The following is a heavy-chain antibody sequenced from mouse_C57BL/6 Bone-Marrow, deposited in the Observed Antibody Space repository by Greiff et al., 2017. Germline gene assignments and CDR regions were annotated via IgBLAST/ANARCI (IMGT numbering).Heavy chain of an antibody. D-gene: IGHD3-1*01. Sequence: VQLQQSVAELVRPGASVKLSCTASGFNFKNSYMPWVQQRPEQGLEWIGRIDPAYGNTKYAPKFQGKATITADTSSNTAYLQLSSLTSEDTAIYYCARRDHGTDFDYGGQGTTLTVSS. V-gene: IGHV14-3*01. J-gene: IGHJ2*01. CDR3: ARRDHGTDFDY. CDR2: IDPAYGNT. CDR1: GFNFKNSY.